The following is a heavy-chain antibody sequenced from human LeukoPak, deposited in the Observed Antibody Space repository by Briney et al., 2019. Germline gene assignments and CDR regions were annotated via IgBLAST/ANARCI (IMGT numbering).Heavy chain of an antibody. D-gene: IGHD1-26*01. CDR1: GYTFTSYG. V-gene: IGHV7-4-1*02. J-gene: IGHJ3*02. CDR3: ARDPLLRAFDI. CDR2: INTNTGNP. Sequence: ASVKVSCKASGYTFTSYGINWVRQAPGQGLEWVGWINTNTGNPTYVQGFAGRFVFSLDASVNTAYLQINSLKAEDTAVYYCARDPLLRAFDIWGQGTMVTVSS.